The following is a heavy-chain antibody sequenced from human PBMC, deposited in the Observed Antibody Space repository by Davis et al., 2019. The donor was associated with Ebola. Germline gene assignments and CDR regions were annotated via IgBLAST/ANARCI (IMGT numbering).Heavy chain of an antibody. CDR3: ATSGVGADY. Sequence: GESLKISCAASGFTFSSYSMNWVRQAPGKGLEWVSSISSSSYIYYADSVKGRFTISRDNAKNSLYLQMNSLRAEDTAVYYCATSGVGADYWGQGTLVTVSS. J-gene: IGHJ4*02. V-gene: IGHV3-21*01. D-gene: IGHD1-26*01. CDR2: ISSSSYI. CDR1: GFTFSSYS.